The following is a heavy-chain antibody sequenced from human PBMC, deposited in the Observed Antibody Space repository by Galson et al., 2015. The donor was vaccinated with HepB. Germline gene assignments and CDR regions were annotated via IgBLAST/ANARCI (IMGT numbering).Heavy chain of an antibody. V-gene: IGHV3-23*01. J-gene: IGHJ4*02. CDR1: GLSFSHYA. Sequence: SLRLSCAGSGLSFSHYAMSWVRQAPGEGLEWIAAISGSGGWTYYADSAKDRFTIPRDSSKSTLFLQVNSMGAEDTAIYYCAKGSGETWYYFDTWGQGTLATVSS. CDR2: ISGSGGWT. D-gene: IGHD2-15*01. CDR3: AKGSGETWYYFDT.